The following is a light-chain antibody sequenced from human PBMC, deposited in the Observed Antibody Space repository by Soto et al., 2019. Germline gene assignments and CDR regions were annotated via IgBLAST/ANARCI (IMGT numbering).Light chain of an antibody. Sequence: DIQMTQSPSTLSASVGDRVTITCRASQSISSWLAWYQQKPGKAPKLLIYDASSLESGVPSRFSGSGSGTEFTLTISSLQPDDFATYYCQQYNSYRVTFGQGNKVEIK. CDR1: QSISSW. CDR2: DAS. J-gene: IGKJ1*01. CDR3: QQYNSYRVT. V-gene: IGKV1-5*01.